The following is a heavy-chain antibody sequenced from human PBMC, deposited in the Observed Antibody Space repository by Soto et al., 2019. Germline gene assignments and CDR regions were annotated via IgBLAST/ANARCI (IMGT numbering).Heavy chain of an antibody. CDR1: GGSISSYY. V-gene: IGHV4-59*08. J-gene: IGHJ1*01. CDR3: ARYQQYFQH. CDR2: IYYTGST. Sequence: SETLSLTCTGSGGSISSYYWSWIRQPPGKGLEWIGYIYYTGSTNYNPSLKSRVTISVDTSKNQFSLKLTSVTAADTAVYYCARYQQYFQHWSQGTLVTVSS.